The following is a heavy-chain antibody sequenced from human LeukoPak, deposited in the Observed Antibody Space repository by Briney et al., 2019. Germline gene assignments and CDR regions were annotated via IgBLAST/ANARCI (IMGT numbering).Heavy chain of an antibody. J-gene: IGHJ4*02. Sequence: PGGSLRLSCAASGFTFSSYSMNWVRQAPGKGLEWVSYISSSSSTIYYADSVKGRFTISRDNAKNSLYLQMNSLRAEDTAVYYCARVYCSGGSCSTGDHFDYWGQGTLVTVSS. CDR1: GFTFSSYS. V-gene: IGHV3-48*01. CDR3: ARVYCSGGSCSTGDHFDY. CDR2: ISSSSSTI. D-gene: IGHD2-15*01.